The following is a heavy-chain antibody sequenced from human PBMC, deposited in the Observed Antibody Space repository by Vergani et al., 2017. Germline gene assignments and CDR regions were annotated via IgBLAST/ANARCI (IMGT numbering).Heavy chain of an antibody. V-gene: IGHV1-18*01. J-gene: IGHJ6*02. CDR3: ARDTQSGVLRFLEVQSDGMDV. Sequence: QVQLVQSGAEVKKPGASVKVSCKASGYTFTSYGISWVRQAPGQGLEWMGWISAYNGNTNYAQKLQGRVTMTTDTSTSTAYMELRSLRSDDTAVYYCARDTQSGVLRFLEVQSDGMDVWGQGTTVTVSS. CDR2: ISAYNGNT. CDR1: GYTFTSYG. D-gene: IGHD3-3*01.